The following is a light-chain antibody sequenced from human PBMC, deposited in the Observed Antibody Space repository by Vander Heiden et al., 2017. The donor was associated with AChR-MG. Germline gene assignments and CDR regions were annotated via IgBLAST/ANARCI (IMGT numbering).Light chain of an antibody. CDR1: SRDVVGYNY. V-gene: IGLV2-14*01. J-gene: IGLJ2*01. CDR3: SSYTSSSTLVV. CDR2: DVS. Sequence: QSALTHPASVSGSPGQSITISCTGTSRDVVGYNYVSWYQQHPGKAPKLMIYDVSKRPSGVSNRFSGSKSGNTASLTISGLQAEDEADYYCSSYTSSSTLVVFGGGTKLTVL.